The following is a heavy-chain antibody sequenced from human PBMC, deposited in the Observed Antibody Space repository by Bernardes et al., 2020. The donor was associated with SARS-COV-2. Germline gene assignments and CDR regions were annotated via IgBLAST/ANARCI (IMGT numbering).Heavy chain of an antibody. CDR1: GYTFTSYY. CDR3: ARARPLSLWPANEPDY. CDR2: INPSGGST. V-gene: IGHV1-46*01. D-gene: IGHD1-1*01. J-gene: IGHJ4*02. Sequence: ASVKDSCKASGYTFTSYYMHWVRQAPGQGLEWMGIINPSGGSTSYAQKFQGRVTMTRDTSTSTVYMELSSLRSEDTAVYYCARARPLSLWPANEPDYWGQGTLVTVSS.